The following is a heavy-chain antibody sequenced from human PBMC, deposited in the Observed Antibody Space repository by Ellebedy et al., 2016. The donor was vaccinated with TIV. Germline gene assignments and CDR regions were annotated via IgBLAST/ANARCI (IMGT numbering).Heavy chain of an antibody. V-gene: IGHV3-23*01. J-gene: IGHJ4*02. Sequence: PGGSLRLSCAASGFTFSPYAMSWVRQAPGKGMEWVSGPVGSGSQKYADSVKGRFTISRDNSKRTVDLQMNSLIAEDTAIYFCAKDRTSGDGYWVFDNWGQGTLVSVSS. D-gene: IGHD5-18*01. CDR1: GFTFSPYA. CDR3: AKDRTSGDGYWVFDN. CDR2: PVGSGS.